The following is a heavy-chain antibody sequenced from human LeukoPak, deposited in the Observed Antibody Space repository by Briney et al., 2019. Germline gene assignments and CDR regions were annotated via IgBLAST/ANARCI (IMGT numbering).Heavy chain of an antibody. CDR1: RFTFSSYW. Sequence: TGGSLRLSCAASRFTFSSYWMHWVRQAPGKGLVWVSRINTDGSGTSYADSVKGRFTISRDNAKNTLYLQMSSLRAEDTAVYYCARGNAHAFDIWGQGTMVTVSS. D-gene: IGHD1-1*01. CDR2: INTDGSGT. J-gene: IGHJ3*02. CDR3: ARGNAHAFDI. V-gene: IGHV3-74*01.